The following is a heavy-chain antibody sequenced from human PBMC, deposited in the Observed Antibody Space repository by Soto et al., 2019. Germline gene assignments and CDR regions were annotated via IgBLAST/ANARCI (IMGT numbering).Heavy chain of an antibody. J-gene: IGHJ6*02. CDR2: INHSGST. D-gene: IGHD6-19*01. CDR3: ARTVAGTYYYYGMDV. CDR1: GGSFSGYY. Sequence: PSKTLSLTCAVYGGSFSGYYWSWIRQPPGKGLEWIGEINHSGSTNYNPSLKSRVTISVDTSKNQFSLKLSSVTAADTAVYYCARTVAGTYYYYGMDVWGQGTTVTVSS. V-gene: IGHV4-34*01.